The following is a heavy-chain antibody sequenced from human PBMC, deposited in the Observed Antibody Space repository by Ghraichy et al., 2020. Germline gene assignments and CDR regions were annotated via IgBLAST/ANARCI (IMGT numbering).Heavy chain of an antibody. V-gene: IGHV3-15*01. CDR2: IKSKTDGGTT. CDR3: TTRFRPAGSPVPWYFDL. D-gene: IGHD6-13*01. CDR1: GFTFSNAW. Sequence: GGSLRLSCGASGFTFSNAWMNWVRQAPGKGLEWVGRIKSKTDGGTTDYAAPVKGRFAISRDDSKNTLYLKMNSLKTEDTAVYYCTTRFRPAGSPVPWYFDLWGRGTLVTVSS. J-gene: IGHJ2*01.